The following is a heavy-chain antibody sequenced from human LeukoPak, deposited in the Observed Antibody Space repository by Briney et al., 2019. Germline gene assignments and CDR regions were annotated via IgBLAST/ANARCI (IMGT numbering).Heavy chain of an antibody. Sequence: GGSLRLSCAASGFTFSNAWMSWVRQAPGKGLEWAVRIKSKTDGGTTDYAAPVKGRFTISRDDSKNTLYLQMNSLETEDTAVYYCTTYSGSGTYYAWGQGTLVTVSS. CDR1: GFTFSNAW. CDR2: IKSKTDGGTT. J-gene: IGHJ5*02. CDR3: TTYSGSGTYYA. D-gene: IGHD3-10*01. V-gene: IGHV3-15*01.